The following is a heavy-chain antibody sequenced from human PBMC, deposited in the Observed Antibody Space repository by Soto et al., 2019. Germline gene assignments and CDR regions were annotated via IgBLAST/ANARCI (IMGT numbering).Heavy chain of an antibody. CDR2: VSFDSNYI. D-gene: IGHD6-13*01. J-gene: IGHJ4*02. CDR1: GFTFSSYS. CDR3: ARERGWQLYFDY. V-gene: IGHV3-21*01. Sequence: GGSLRLSCAASGFTFSSYSMNWVRQAPGKGLEWVSLVSFDSNYIYYADSVKGRFTISRDNAKNSVYLQMNSLRAEDTAVYYCARERGWQLYFDYWGQGALVTVSS.